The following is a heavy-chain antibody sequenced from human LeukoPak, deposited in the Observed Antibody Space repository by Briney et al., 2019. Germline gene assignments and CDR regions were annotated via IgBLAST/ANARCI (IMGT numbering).Heavy chain of an antibody. CDR2: IYYSGST. J-gene: IGHJ4*02. CDR3: ARRGGSGRSFDY. D-gene: IGHD3-10*01. Sequence: SETLSLTCTVSGASVSSGGYYWSGLRQPPGKGLEWIGYIYYSGSTNYNPSLKSRVTIAVYTSKNQFSLKVSSVTAADTAVYYCARRGGSGRSFDYWGQGTLVTVSS. V-gene: IGHV4-61*08. CDR1: GASVSSGGYY.